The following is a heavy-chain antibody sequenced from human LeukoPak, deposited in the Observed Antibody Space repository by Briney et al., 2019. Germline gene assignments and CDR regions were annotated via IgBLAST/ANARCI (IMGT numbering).Heavy chain of an antibody. CDR1: GDTVSRNTAA. V-gene: IGHV6-1*01. D-gene: IGHD3-22*01. J-gene: IGHJ3*02. CDR3: ARQEIEVDDAFDI. CDR2: TYHRSKWYN. Sequence: SQTLSLTCAISGDTVSRNTAAWNWIRQSPSRGREWLGRTYHRSKWYNDYAVSVKSRITVNPDTSKNQFSLQLKSVTPEDTAVYFCARQEIEVDDAFDIWGQGTMVTVSS.